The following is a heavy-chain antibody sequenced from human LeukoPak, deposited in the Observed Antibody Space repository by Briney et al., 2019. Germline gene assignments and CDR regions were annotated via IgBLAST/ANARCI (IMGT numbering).Heavy chain of an antibody. CDR2: IYYSGST. CDR3: ARHRGGIAVAGTLY. D-gene: IGHD6-19*01. J-gene: IGHJ4*02. V-gene: IGHV4-39*01. CDR1: GGSISSSSYY. Sequence: SETLSLTCTVSGGSISSSSYYWGWIRQPPGKGLEWIGSIYYSGSTYYNPSLKSRVTISVDTSKSQFSLKLSSVTAADTAVYYCARHRGGIAVAGTLYWGQGTLVTVSS.